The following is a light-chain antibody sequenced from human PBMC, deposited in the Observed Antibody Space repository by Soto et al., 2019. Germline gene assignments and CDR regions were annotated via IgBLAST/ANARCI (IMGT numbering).Light chain of an antibody. V-gene: IGKV3-20*01. Sequence: EIVLTQSPGTLSLSPWERATLSCRASQSVSSSYLAWYQQKPGQAPRLLIYGASSRATGIPDRFSGSGSGTDFTLTISRLEPEDFAVYYCQQYGSSQWTFGQGTKVDI. CDR3: QQYGSSQWT. CDR1: QSVSSSY. J-gene: IGKJ1*01. CDR2: GAS.